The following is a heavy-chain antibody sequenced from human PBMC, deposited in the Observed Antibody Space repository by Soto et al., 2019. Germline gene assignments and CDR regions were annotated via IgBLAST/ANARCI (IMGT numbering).Heavy chain of an antibody. Sequence: EVQLVESGGGLVKPGGSLRLSCAASGFTFSSYSMNWVRQAPGKGLEWVSSISSSSSYIYYADSVKGRFTISRDNAKNSLYLQMNSLRAEDTAVYYCARASRAFNVIVVVTEDWFDPWGQGTLVTVSS. CDR3: ARASRAFNVIVVVTEDWFDP. CDR1: GFTFSSYS. D-gene: IGHD2-21*02. V-gene: IGHV3-21*01. CDR2: ISSSSSYI. J-gene: IGHJ5*02.